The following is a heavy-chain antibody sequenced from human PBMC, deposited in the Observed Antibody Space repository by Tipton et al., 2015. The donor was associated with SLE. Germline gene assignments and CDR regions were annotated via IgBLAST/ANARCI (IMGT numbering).Heavy chain of an antibody. Sequence: QVQLVQSGAEVKKPGASVKVSCKASGYTFTSYYMHWVRQAPGQGLEWMGIINPSGGSTSYAQKFQGRVTMTRDTSTSTVYMELSRLRSEDTAVYYCARAGVAGTDGGWFDPWGQGTLVTVSS. CDR1: GYTFTSYY. CDR2: INPSGGST. J-gene: IGHJ5*02. CDR3: ARAGVAGTDGGWFDP. D-gene: IGHD6-19*01. V-gene: IGHV1-46*01.